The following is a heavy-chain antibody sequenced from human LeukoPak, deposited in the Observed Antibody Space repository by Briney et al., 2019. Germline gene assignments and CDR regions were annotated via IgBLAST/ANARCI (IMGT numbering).Heavy chain of an antibody. CDR2: IKDDGSHT. J-gene: IGHJ4*02. V-gene: IGHV3-74*01. CDR3: ARGSGIITGIDE. CDR1: GFTFSSHW. D-gene: IGHD6-25*01. Sequence: GGSLRLSCAASGFTFSSHWMHWVRQAPGEGLVWVSRIKDDGSHTNYADSVKGRFTISRDNAKNTLSLQMNSRRAEDTAVYYCARGSGIITGIDEWGQGTLVTVSS.